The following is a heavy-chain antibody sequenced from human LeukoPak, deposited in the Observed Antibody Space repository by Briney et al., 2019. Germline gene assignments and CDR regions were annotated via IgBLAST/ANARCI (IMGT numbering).Heavy chain of an antibody. CDR3: ARGPSTIWFDP. CDR1: GGSISTYY. V-gene: IGHV4-59*01. J-gene: IGHJ5*02. D-gene: IGHD2-2*01. Sequence: PLETLSLTCTVSGGSISTYYWSWIRQPPGKGPEWIGYIYYSGTTDYNPSLKSRVTISVDTSKNQFSLNLTSVTAADTAVYYCARGPSTIWFDPWGQGTLVTVSS. CDR2: IYYSGTT.